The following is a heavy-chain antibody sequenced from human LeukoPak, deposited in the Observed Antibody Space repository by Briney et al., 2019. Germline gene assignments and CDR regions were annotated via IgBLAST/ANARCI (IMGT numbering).Heavy chain of an antibody. CDR1: GFSLSDYY. Sequence: GGSLRLSCAASGFSLSDYYMTWIRQAPGKGLEWISYISSSGSTIYYADSVKGRFTISRDNAKKSLYLQMNSLRAEDTAVYYCARGVPTYCGGDCYWANFDYWGQGTLVTVSS. V-gene: IGHV3-11*04. J-gene: IGHJ4*02. D-gene: IGHD2-21*01. CDR2: ISSSGSTI. CDR3: ARGVPTYCGGDCYWANFDY.